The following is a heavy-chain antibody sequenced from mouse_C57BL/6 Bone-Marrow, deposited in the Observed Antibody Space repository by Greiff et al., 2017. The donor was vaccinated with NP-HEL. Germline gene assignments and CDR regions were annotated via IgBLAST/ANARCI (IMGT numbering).Heavy chain of an antibody. V-gene: IGHV1-26*01. J-gene: IGHJ4*01. Sequence: EVQLQQSGPELVKPGASVKISCKASGYTFTDYYMNWVKQSHGKSLEWIGDINPNNGGTSYNQKFKGKATLTVDKSSSTAYMDLRSLTSDDSAVYYCARKDGSRDYAMDYWGQGTSVTVSS. CDR3: ARKDGSRDYAMDY. CDR1: GYTFTDYY. CDR2: INPNNGGT. D-gene: IGHD2-3*01.